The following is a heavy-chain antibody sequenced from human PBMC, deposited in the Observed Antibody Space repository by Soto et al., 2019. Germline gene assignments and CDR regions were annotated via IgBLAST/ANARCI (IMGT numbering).Heavy chain of an antibody. CDR1: GFTFSSYA. CDR3: AKVKRDDILTGYPVGSYYYYGMDV. V-gene: IGHV3-23*01. CDR2: ISGSGGST. Sequence: GGSLRLSCAASGFTFSSYAMSWVRQAPGKGLEWVSAISGSGGSTYYADSVKGRFTISRDNSKNTLYLQMNSLRAEDTAVYYCAKVKRDDILTGYPVGSYYYYGMDVWGQGTTVTVSS. J-gene: IGHJ6*02. D-gene: IGHD3-9*01.